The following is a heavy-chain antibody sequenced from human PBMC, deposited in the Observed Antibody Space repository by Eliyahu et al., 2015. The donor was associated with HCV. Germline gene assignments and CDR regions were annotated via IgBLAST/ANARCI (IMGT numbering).Heavy chain of an antibody. CDR3: AKDAQGYCSSTSCSGVY. CDR2: ISGSGGST. J-gene: IGHJ4*02. Sequence: EVQLLESGGGLVQPGGSLRLSCAASGFPFSRYAMXWVRQAPGKGLEWVSAISGSGGSTYYADSVKGRFTISRDNSKNTLYLQMNSLRAEDTAVYYCAKDAQGYCSSTSCSGVYWGQGTLVTVSS. V-gene: IGHV3-23*01. D-gene: IGHD2-2*01. CDR1: GFPFSRYA.